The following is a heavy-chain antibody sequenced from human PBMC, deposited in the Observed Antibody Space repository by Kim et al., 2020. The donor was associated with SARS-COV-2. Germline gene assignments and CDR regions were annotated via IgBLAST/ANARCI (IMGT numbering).Heavy chain of an antibody. V-gene: IGHV3-33*01. D-gene: IGHD5-12*01. J-gene: IGHJ6*03. CDR1: GFTVGSNG. CDR3: ARDGSFEPGYYYYMDV. CDR2: ILYNGSNK. Sequence: GGSLRLSCAASGFTVGSNGMHWGRQAAGRVLEWGAFILYNGSNKYYADSVKGRFTISRDYSKNTLYLQMNSLRAEDTAVYYCARDGSFEPGYYYYMDVWG.